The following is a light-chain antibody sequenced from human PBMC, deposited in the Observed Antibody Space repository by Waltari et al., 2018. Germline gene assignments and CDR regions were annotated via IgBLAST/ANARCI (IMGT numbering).Light chain of an antibody. CDR2: DVS. Sequence: QSALTQPASVSGSPGQSITISCTGTSSDVGGYNYVPWYQQHPGKAPKFMIYDVSKRPSGVSDRFSGSKSGNTASLTISGLQAEDEADYYCCSYATRDSYVFGTGTKVTVL. V-gene: IGLV2-14*03. CDR3: CSYATRDSYV. CDR1: SSDVGGYNY. J-gene: IGLJ1*01.